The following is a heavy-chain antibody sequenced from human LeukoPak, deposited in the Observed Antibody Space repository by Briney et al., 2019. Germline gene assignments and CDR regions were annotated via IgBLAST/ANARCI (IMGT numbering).Heavy chain of an antibody. V-gene: IGHV4-34*01. D-gene: IGHD2-2*01. J-gene: IGHJ5*02. CDR3: ARRFHRRTSWFDP. Sequence: PSETLSLTCAVYGGSFSGYYWSWIRQPPGKGLEWIGEINHSGSTNYNPSLKSRVTISVDTSKNQFSLKLSSVTAADTAVYYCARRFHRRTSWFDPWGQGTLVTVSS. CDR2: INHSGST. CDR1: GGSFSGYY.